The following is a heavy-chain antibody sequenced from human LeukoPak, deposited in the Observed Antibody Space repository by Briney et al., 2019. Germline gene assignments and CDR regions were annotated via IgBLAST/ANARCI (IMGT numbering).Heavy chain of an antibody. V-gene: IGHV4-61*02. CDR3: ARGGEWSYDY. CDR1: GGSISSDGYY. Sequence: SQTLSLTCTVSGGSISSDGYYWSWIRQPAGKGLEWIGRIYTSGSTNYNPSLKSRVTMSIDMSKNQFSLNLSSVTAADTAVYYCARGGEWSYDYWGQGTLVTVSS. CDR2: IYTSGST. D-gene: IGHD3-3*01. J-gene: IGHJ4*02.